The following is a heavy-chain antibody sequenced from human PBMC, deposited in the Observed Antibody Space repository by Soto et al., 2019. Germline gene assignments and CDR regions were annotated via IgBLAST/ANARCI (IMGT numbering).Heavy chain of an antibody. Sequence: GGSLRLSCAASGFTFSSYSMNWVRQAPGKGLEWVSYISSSSSTIYYADSVKGRFTISRDNAKNSLYLQMNSLRAEETAVYYCARDSCSSTSCYREDYYYYYYMDVWGKGTTVTVSS. J-gene: IGHJ6*03. V-gene: IGHV3-48*01. D-gene: IGHD2-2*01. CDR1: GFTFSSYS. CDR2: ISSSSSTI. CDR3: ARDSCSSTSCYREDYYYYYYMDV.